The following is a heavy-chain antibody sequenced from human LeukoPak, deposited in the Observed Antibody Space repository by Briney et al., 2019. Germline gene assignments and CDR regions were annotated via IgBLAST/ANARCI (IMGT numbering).Heavy chain of an antibody. V-gene: IGHV4-39*07. D-gene: IGHD1-26*01. CDR2: IYYSGST. CDR1: GGSISSSSYY. Sequence: SETLSLTCTVSGGSISSSSYYWGWIRQPPGKGLEWIGSIYYSGSTYYNPSLKSRVTISVDTSKNQFSLKLSSVTAADTAVYYCARVRVGAIPFDYWGQGTLVTVSS. CDR3: ARVRVGAIPFDY. J-gene: IGHJ4*02.